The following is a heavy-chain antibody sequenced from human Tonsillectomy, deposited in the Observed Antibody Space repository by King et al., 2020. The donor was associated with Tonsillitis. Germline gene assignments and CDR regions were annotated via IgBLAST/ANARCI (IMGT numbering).Heavy chain of an antibody. CDR3: ARESQLLFGFDP. Sequence: VQLVQSGAEVKKPGSSVKISCKASGGSFNNYAINWVRQAPGKGLEWMGRIIPVFGPPNYAQKFRGRVTITADESTSSFNMEVSSLRSEDTAVYYCARESQLLFGFDPWGQGTLVTVSS. V-gene: IGHV1-69*01. J-gene: IGHJ5*02. CDR2: IIPVFGPP. D-gene: IGHD2-21*01. CDR1: GGSFNNYA.